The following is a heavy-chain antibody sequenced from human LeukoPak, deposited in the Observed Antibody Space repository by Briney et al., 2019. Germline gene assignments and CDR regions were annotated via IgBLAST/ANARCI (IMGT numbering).Heavy chain of an antibody. V-gene: IGHV4-34*01. Sequence: PSETLSLTCAVYGGSFSGYYWSWIRQPPGKGLEWIGEINHSGSTNYNPSLKSRVTISVDTSKNQFSPKLSSVTAADTAVYYCARSSRGYKDYWGQGTLVTVSS. CDR1: GGSFSGYY. D-gene: IGHD5-24*01. CDR3: ARSSRGYKDY. J-gene: IGHJ4*02. CDR2: INHSGST.